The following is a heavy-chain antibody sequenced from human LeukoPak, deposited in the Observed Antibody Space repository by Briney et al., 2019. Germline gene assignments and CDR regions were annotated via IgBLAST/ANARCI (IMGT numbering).Heavy chain of an antibody. CDR1: EFSLSTSGMC. CDR2: IDWDDNK. J-gene: IGHJ4*02. Sequence: SGPALVKPTQALTLTCTFSEFSLSTSGMCVSWIRQPPGKALEWLALIDWDDNKYYNASLGTRLAISKDTSKNQVVLTMTNMDPVDTATYFCARYLYGDSASYFDYWGQGSLVIVSS. D-gene: IGHD4-17*01. V-gene: IGHV2-70*01. CDR3: ARYLYGDSASYFDY.